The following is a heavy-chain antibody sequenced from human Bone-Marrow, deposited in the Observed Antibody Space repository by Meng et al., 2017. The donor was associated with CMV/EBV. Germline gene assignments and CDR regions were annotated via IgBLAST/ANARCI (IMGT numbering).Heavy chain of an antibody. J-gene: IGHJ4*02. Sequence: GGSLRLSCAASGFTFSSYAMHWVRQAPGKGLEYVSAISSNGGSTYYADSVKGRFTISRDNSKNTLYLQMGSLRAEDMAVYYCARVTTVTTPYWGQGTLVPVSS. CDR2: ISSNGGST. CDR3: ARVTTVTTPY. D-gene: IGHD4-11*01. CDR1: GFTFSSYA. V-gene: IGHV3-64*02.